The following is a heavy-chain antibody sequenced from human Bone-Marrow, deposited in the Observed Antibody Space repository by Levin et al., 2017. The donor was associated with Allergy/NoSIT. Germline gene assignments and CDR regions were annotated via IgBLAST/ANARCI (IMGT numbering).Heavy chain of an antibody. D-gene: IGHD2/OR15-2a*01. CDR3: AKGTTVYFYYNGVDA. V-gene: IGHV3-23*01. Sequence: GASVKVSCVASGFTFNAYAMNWVRRAPGQGLEWVSAMSGTTGSHYYADSVKGRFTISRDSSKNTLFLQMDSLRVEDTATYYCAKGTTVYFYYNGVDAWGEGTTVTVFS. J-gene: IGHJ6*04. CDR2: MSGTTGSH. CDR1: GFTFNAYA.